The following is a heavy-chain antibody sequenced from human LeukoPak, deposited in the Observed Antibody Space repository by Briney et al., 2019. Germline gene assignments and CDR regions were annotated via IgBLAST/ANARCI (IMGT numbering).Heavy chain of an antibody. Sequence: GGSLRLSCAASGFTVSSNYMSWVRQAPGKGLEWVSVIYSGGSTYYADSVKGRFTISRDTSKNTLYLQMNSLRAEDTAVYYCARDSEFEASPQYYFDFWGQGTLVTV. CDR2: IYSGGST. J-gene: IGHJ4*02. D-gene: IGHD1-26*01. CDR1: GFTVSSNY. V-gene: IGHV3-66*01. CDR3: ARDSEFEASPQYYFDF.